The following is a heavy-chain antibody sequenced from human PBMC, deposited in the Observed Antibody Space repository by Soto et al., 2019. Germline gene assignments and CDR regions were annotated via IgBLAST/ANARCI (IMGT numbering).Heavy chain of an antibody. CDR3: ARRRKTSWGSGWSFNWFDP. J-gene: IGHJ5*02. D-gene: IGHD6-19*01. V-gene: IGHV5-10-1*03. Sequence: EVQLVQSGAEVKKPGESLRISCKGSGYSFTSYWISWVRQMPGKGLEWMGRIDPSDSYTNYSPSFQGHVTISADKSISTAYLQWSSLKASDTAMYYCARRRKTSWGSGWSFNWFDPWGQGTLVTVSS. CDR1: GYSFTSYW. CDR2: IDPSDSYT.